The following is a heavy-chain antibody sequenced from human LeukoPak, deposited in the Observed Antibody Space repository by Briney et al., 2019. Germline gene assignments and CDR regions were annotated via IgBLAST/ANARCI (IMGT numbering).Heavy chain of an antibody. D-gene: IGHD6-19*01. J-gene: IGHJ4*02. CDR2: INPNSGGT. V-gene: IGHV1-2*06. CDR1: GYTFTGYY. CDR3: ARDLYSSGWEDY. Sequence: ASVKVSCKASGYTFTGYYMHWVRQAPGQGLELMGRINPNSGGTNYSQKFQGRVTITRDTSISTAYMELSRLRSDDTAVYYCARDLYSSGWEDYWGQGTLVTVSS.